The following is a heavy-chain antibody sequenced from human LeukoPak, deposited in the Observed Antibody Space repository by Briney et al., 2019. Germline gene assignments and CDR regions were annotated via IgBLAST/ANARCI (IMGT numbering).Heavy chain of an antibody. CDR3: ARDYGSGSFDY. CDR1: GGSLSSYY. D-gene: IGHD3-10*01. CDR2: IYYSGST. J-gene: IGHJ4*02. Sequence: SETLSLTCTVSGGSLSSYYWSWIRQPPGKGLEWIGYIYYSGSTNYNPSLKSQVTISVDTSKNQFSLKLSSVTAADTAVYYCARDYGSGSFDYWGQGTLVTVSS. V-gene: IGHV4-59*01.